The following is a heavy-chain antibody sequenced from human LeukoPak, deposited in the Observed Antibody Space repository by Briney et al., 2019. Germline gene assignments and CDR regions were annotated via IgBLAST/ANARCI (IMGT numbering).Heavy chain of an antibody. D-gene: IGHD2-21*01. CDR1: GFTVSSTY. Sequence: GGSLRLPCAASGFTVSSTYMSWVRQSPGKGLEWVSVVYKDGKMFYIDSVKGRFAISRDTFKNTVYLQMNNLRAEDTAVYYCASRHCSGGDCYFAGADPFDHWGQGTLVTVSS. V-gene: IGHV3-53*01. CDR2: VYKDGKM. CDR3: ASRHCSGGDCYFAGADPFDH. J-gene: IGHJ4*02.